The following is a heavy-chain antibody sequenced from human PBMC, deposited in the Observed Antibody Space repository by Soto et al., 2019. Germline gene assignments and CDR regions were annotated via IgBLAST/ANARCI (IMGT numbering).Heavy chain of an antibody. CDR1: GGTISSYY. CDR2: IYYSGST. Sequence: SETKSLPWTVAGGTISSYYGRWIRKPPGKGLEWIGYIYYSGSTNYNPSLKSRVTISVDTSRNQFSLKLSSVTAADTAVYYCATRCYGITVVGDYYYYMEVWGKGPTGTVPS. J-gene: IGHJ6*03. D-gene: IGHD3-22*01. V-gene: IGHV4-59*01. CDR3: ATRCYGITVVGDYYYYMEV.